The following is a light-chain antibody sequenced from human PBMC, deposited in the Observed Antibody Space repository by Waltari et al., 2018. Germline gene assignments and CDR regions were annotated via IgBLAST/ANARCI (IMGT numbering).Light chain of an antibody. CDR3: MQALEPPWA. J-gene: IGKJ1*01. Sequence: VLTQSPLSLPVIPGEPASISCRSNQSLLHSNRHNYLDWYLQQPGQSPQLLSYWGALRASGVPDRFSGSGSGTEFTLKISRVESEDFGVYYCMQALEPPWAFGQGTTVNIK. V-gene: IGKV2-28*01. CDR2: WGA. CDR1: QSLLHSNRHNY.